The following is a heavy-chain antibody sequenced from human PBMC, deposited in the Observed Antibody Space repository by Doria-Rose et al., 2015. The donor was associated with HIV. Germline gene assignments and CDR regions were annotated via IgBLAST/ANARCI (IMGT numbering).Heavy chain of an antibody. V-gene: IGHV2-26*01. CDR1: GVSLSSPGMG. J-gene: IGHJ4*02. Sequence: QITLKESGPVLVKPTETLTLTCTVSGVSLSSPGMGVSWIRQPPGKALEWLANIFSDDERSYKPSLKSRLTISRGTSKSQVDLTMTDMDPVDTATYYCARIKSSRWYHKYYFDFWGQGTLVIVSA. D-gene: IGHD6-13*01. CDR2: IFSDDER. CDR3: ARIKSSRWYHKYYFDF.